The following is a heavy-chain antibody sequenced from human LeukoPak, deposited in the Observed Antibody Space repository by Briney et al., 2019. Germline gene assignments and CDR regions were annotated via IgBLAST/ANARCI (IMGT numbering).Heavy chain of an antibody. CDR2: INSDGTST. V-gene: IGHV3-74*01. Sequence: GGSLRLSCAASGFTLTNYWMHWVRQAPGKGLVWVSRINSDGTSTTYADFVKGRFTISRDNAKNTLYLQMNSLRAEDTAMYYCARVRAWSFDYWGQGTLVTVSS. J-gene: IGHJ4*02. CDR1: GFTLTNYW. D-gene: IGHD3-16*01. CDR3: ARVRAWSFDY.